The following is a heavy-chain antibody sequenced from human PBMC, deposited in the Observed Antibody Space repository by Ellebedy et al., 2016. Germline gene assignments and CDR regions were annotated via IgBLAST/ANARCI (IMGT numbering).Heavy chain of an antibody. D-gene: IGHD2-15*01. CDR1: GYTISSYD. CDR2: MNPNSGNT. Sequence: ASVKVSCXASGYTISSYDINWVRQATGQGLEWMGWMNPNSGNTGYAQKFQGRVTMTRDTSTNTAYMELSSLRSEDTAVYYCARGRCHGDGCYSSYFYHWGQGTLATVSS. CDR3: ARGRCHGDGCYSSYFYH. V-gene: IGHV1-8*01. J-gene: IGHJ1*01.